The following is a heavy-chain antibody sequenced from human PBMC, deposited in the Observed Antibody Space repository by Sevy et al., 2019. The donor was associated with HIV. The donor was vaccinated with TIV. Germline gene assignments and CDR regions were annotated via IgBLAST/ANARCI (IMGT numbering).Heavy chain of an antibody. J-gene: IGHJ4*02. V-gene: IGHV3-23*01. Sequence: GGSLRFSCATSGFPFNIYSMSWVRQAPGKGLEWVSTLSFGCGKINYADSVKGRFTISRDNSENTLYLEMNSLRAEDTALYFCAREGCTKPHDYRGRGTLVTVSS. CDR2: LSFGCGKI. CDR3: AREGCTKPHDY. CDR1: GFPFNIYS. D-gene: IGHD2-8*01.